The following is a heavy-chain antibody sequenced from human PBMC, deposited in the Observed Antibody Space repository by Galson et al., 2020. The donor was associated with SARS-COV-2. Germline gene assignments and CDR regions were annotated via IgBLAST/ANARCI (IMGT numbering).Heavy chain of an antibody. CDR2: LNPNSGDT. V-gene: IGHV1-2*02. CDR1: GYSLITYY. J-gene: IGHJ6*02. D-gene: IGHD1-26*01. CDR3: ATHILGVHNGMDV. Sequence: ASVKVSCKASGYSLITYYIHWVRQAPGQGLEWVGWLNPNSGDTNYAQKFQGRVTMTRDTSISTAYLELSSLRSDDTAFYYCATHILGVHNGMDVWGQGTTVTVS.